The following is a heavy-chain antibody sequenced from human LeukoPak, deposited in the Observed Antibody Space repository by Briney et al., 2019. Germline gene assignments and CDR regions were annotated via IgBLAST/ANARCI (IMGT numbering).Heavy chain of an antibody. V-gene: IGHV4-59*08. Sequence: SETLSLTCTVSGGSISSYYWSWIRQPLGKGLEWIGYIYYSGSTNYNPSLKSRVTISVDTSKNQFSLKLSSVTAADTAVYYCARPQYNYDSSGLTDWGQGTLVTVSS. CDR2: IYYSGST. J-gene: IGHJ4*02. CDR3: ARPQYNYDSSGLTD. CDR1: GGSISSYY. D-gene: IGHD3-22*01.